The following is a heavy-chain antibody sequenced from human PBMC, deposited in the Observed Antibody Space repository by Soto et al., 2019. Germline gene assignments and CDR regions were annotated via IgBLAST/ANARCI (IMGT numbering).Heavy chain of an antibody. V-gene: IGHV1-69*13. CDR3: ASGGIAARLGIEVHRPYYYYGMDV. J-gene: IGHJ6*02. CDR1: GGTFSSYA. Sequence: ASVKVSCKASGGTFSSYAISWVRQAPGQGLEWMGGIIPIFGTANYAQKFQGRVTITADESTSTAYMELSSLRSEDTAVYYCASGGIAARLGIEVHRPYYYYGMDVWGQGTTVTVSS. D-gene: IGHD6-6*01. CDR2: IIPIFGTA.